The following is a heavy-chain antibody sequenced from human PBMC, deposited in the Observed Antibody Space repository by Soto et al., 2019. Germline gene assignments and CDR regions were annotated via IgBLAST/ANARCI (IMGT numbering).Heavy chain of an antibody. CDR1: GFTFSTYT. D-gene: IGHD2-21*02. CDR3: AKGTCGGDCHASDFDY. V-gene: IGHV3-23*01. Sequence: PGGSLRLSCAASGFTFSTYTMSWVRQAPGKGLEWVSGISGSGGSTYYADSVKGRFTISRDNSKNTVNLQMNSLRAEDTAVYYCAKGTCGGDCHASDFDYWGRGTLVTVSS. CDR2: ISGSGGST. J-gene: IGHJ4*02.